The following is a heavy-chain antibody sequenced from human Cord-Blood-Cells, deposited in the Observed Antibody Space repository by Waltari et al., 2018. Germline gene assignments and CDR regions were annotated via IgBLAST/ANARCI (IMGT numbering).Heavy chain of an antibody. CDR2: IYHSGST. D-gene: IGHD6-6*01. J-gene: IGHJ6*02. V-gene: IGHV4-38-2*02. CDR3: ARQRGSSSYYYYGMDV. CDR1: GYSISSGYY. Sequence: QVQLQESGPGLVKPSETLSLTCTVSGYSISSGYYWGWIRQPPGKGLEWIGSIYHSGSTSQNPSHKSRVTISVDTSKNQFSLKRSSVTAADTAVYYCARQRGSSSYYYYGMDVWGQGTTVTVSS.